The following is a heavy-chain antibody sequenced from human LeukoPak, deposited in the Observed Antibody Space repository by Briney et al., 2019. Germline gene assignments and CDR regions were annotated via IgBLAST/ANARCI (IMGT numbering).Heavy chain of an antibody. CDR1: GFTFSDYY. Sequence: AGSLRLSCAASGFTFSDYYMSWLRQATGKGLEWVSYISSSGSTIYYADSVKGRFTISRDNAKNSLYLQMNSLRAEDTAVYYCARSKVGELLYFDYWGQGTLVTVSS. CDR2: ISSSGSTI. D-gene: IGHD3-10*01. CDR3: ARSKVGELLYFDY. V-gene: IGHV3-11*04. J-gene: IGHJ4*02.